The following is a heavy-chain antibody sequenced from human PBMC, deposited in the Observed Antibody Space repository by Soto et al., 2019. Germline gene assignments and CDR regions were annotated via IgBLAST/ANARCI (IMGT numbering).Heavy chain of an antibody. D-gene: IGHD3-3*01. J-gene: IGHJ2*01. CDR2: IGTAGDT. Sequence: EVQLVESGGGLVQPGGSLRLSCAASGFTFSSYDMHWVRQATGKGLEWVSAIGTAGDTYYPGSVKGRFTISRENAKNSLYLQMNSLRAGDTAVYYCARASYYDFWSGYYTPYWYFDLSGRGTLVTVSS. CDR3: ARASYYDFWSGYYTPYWYFDL. CDR1: GFTFSSYD. V-gene: IGHV3-13*01.